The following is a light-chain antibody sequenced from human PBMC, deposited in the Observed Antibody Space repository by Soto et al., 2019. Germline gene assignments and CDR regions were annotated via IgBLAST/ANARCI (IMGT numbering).Light chain of an antibody. V-gene: IGKV1-12*01. Sequence: DIQMTQSPSSVSASVGDRVTITCRASQGISTWLAWYQQKPREAPKLLIHTASSLQSGVPSRFSGSGSGTDFTLAINSQQPEDYATYYCQQANSFPITFGGGTKVEIK. CDR1: QGISTW. CDR2: TAS. CDR3: QQANSFPIT. J-gene: IGKJ4*01.